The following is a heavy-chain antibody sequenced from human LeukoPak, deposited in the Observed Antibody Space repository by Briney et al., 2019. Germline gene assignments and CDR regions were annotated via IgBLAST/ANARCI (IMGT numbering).Heavy chain of an antibody. CDR3: ASGLMVYSFF. J-gene: IGHJ3*01. V-gene: IGHV4-39*01. CDR1: GGSISSSSYY. CDR2: IYYSGST. Sequence: PSEALSLTCTVPGGSISSSSYYWGWIRQPPGKGLEWIGSIYYSGSTYYNPSLKSRVTISVDTSKNQFSLKLSSVTAADTAVYYCASGLMVYSFFWGQGTMVTVSS. D-gene: IGHD2-8*01.